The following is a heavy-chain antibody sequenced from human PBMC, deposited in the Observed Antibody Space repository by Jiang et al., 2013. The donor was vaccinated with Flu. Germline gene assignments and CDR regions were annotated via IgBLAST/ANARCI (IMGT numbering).Heavy chain of an antibody. CDR2: ISYDGSNK. J-gene: IGHJ4*02. Sequence: VESGGGVVQPGRSLRLSCAASGFTFSSYAMHWVRQAPGKGLEWVAVISYDGSNKYYADSVKGRFTISRDNSKNTLYLQMNSLRAEDTAVYYCLKGDSSGYGFDYWGQGTLVTVSS. V-gene: IGHV3-30*01. D-gene: IGHD3-22*01. CDR3: LKGDSSGYGFDY. CDR1: GFTFSSYA.